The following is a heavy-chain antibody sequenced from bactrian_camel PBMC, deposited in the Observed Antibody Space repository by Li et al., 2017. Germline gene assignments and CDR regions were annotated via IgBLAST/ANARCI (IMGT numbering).Heavy chain of an antibody. Sequence: VQLVESGGGSVQAGGSLKLACKASGNTARTYSLGWFRQAPGGGREGVAVEIPGGPQYADAVKGRFTIFRDYMQKTVALQMDRLKPEDTAMYYCAADEWGPTCYGLNSKYKGQGTQVTVS. CDR1: GNTARTYS. V-gene: IGHV3S53*01. CDR2: EIPGGP. J-gene: IGHJ4*01. D-gene: IGHD3*01.